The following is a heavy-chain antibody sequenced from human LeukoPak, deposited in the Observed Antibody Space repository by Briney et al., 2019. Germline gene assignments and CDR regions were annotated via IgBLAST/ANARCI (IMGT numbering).Heavy chain of an antibody. V-gene: IGHV6-1*01. D-gene: IGHD3-3*01. J-gene: IGHJ4*02. CDR2: TYYRSKWYN. CDR1: GDSVSSNSAA. CDR3: AITRDFWSGYRFDY. Sequence: SQTLSLSCAISGDSVSSNSAARNWIRQSPSRGLEWLGRTYYRSKWYNDYAVSVKSRITINPDTSKNQFSLQLNSVTPEDTAVYYCAITRDFWSGYRFDYWGQGTLVTVSS.